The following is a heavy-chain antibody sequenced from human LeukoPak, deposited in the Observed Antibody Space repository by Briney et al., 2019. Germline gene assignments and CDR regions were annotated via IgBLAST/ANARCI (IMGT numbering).Heavy chain of an antibody. CDR1: GGSISSGDYY. J-gene: IGHJ4*02. D-gene: IGHD2-8*02. V-gene: IGHV4-30-4*01. Sequence: SETLSLTCTVSGGSISSGDYYWGWIRQPPGKGLEWIGYIYYSGSTYYNPSLKSRVTISVDTSKNQFSLKLSSVTAADTAVYYCARVKVTGGEVDYWGQGTLVTVSS. CDR3: ARVKVTGGEVDY. CDR2: IYYSGST.